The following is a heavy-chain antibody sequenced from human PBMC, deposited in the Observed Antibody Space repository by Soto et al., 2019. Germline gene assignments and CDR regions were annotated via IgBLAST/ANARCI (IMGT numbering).Heavy chain of an antibody. V-gene: IGHV1-69*02. D-gene: IGHD3-10*01. J-gene: IGHJ4*02. CDR2: VNPIVGMS. CDR3: ATSYGSGSTHFDS. Sequence: QVQLVQSGAEVKKPGSSVKVSCTASEGTFNFYTINWVRQAPGQGLEWVGRVNPIVGMSNYGQKFQGRVSITADKSTTKASMSLNSLKSEDTAIYYCATSYGSGSTHFDSWGQGTLVTVSS. CDR1: EGTFNFYT.